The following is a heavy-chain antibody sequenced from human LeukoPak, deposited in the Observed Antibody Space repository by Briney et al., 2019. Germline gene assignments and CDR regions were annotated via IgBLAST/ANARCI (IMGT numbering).Heavy chain of an antibody. D-gene: IGHD2-2*01. CDR2: INPNSGGT. J-gene: IGHJ4*02. CDR3: AASVVPAARVAFDY. CDR1: GYTFTGYY. Sequence: PSVKVSCEASGYTFTGYYMHWVRQAPGQGLEWMGWINPNSGGTNYAQKFQGRVTMTRDTSISTAYMELSRLRSDDTAVYYCAASVVPAARVAFDYWGQGTLVTVSS. V-gene: IGHV1-2*02.